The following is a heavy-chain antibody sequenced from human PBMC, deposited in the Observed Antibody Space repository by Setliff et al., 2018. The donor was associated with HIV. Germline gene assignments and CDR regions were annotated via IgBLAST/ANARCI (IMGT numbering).Heavy chain of an antibody. CDR3: ARVGGQWLSGYYYYYAMDV. V-gene: IGHV4-34*01. J-gene: IGHJ6*02. D-gene: IGHD6-19*01. CDR1: GFTFSSYA. Sequence: SETLSLSCAASGFTFSSYAMHWIRQSPAKGLEWIGEINHSGSTKYNPSLKSRVTISIDTSKNQFSLKLRSVTAADTAVYYCARVGGQWLSGYYYYYAMDVWGQGTTVTVSS. CDR2: INHSGST.